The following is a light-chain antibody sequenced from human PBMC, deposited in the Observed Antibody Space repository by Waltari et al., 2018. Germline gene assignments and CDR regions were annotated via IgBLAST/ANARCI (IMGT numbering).Light chain of an antibody. CDR1: HTVTND. Sequence: EIVIPQSPSSLSVSPGEGSTLSCTASHTVTNDLAWYQQQPGQAPKLLIFGASTRATGVPARFSGSGSGTEFTLTIGSVQSEDFAVYYCQQYSDWIAFGGGTKVDLK. CDR3: QQYSDWIA. J-gene: IGKJ4*01. CDR2: GAS. V-gene: IGKV3-15*01.